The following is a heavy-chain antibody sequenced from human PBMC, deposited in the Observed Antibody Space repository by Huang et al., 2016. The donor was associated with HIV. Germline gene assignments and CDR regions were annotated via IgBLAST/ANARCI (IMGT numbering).Heavy chain of an antibody. D-gene: IGHD2-15*01. CDR2: INPNRLNT. Sequence: QVQLVQSEAEVKKPGASVKVSCKASGYTFTHYDINWLRQAAGQGRGWMGWINPNRLNTGYAQKFQGRVTITRNTSISTAYMELSGLRSEDTAVYYCARADPGYCSGGSCKEFDYWGQGTLVTVSS. V-gene: IGHV1-8*03. CDR1: GYTFTHYD. J-gene: IGHJ4*02. CDR3: ARADPGYCSGGSCKEFDY.